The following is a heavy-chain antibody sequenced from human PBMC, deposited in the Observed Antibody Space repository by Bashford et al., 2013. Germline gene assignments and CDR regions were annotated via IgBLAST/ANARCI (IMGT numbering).Heavy chain of an antibody. J-gene: IGHJ4*02. Sequence: APGKGLEFVSAITGNGGRTFYANSVKGRFTISRDNSKNTLCLQMGSLRAEDMAVYFCARELGYNYGYSFDYWGQGTLVTVSS. D-gene: IGHD5-18*01. CDR2: ITGNGGRT. V-gene: IGHV3-64*01. CDR3: ARELGYNYGYSFDY.